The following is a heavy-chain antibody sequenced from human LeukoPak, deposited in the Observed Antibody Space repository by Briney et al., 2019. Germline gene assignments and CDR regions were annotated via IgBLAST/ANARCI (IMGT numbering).Heavy chain of an antibody. D-gene: IGHD2-15*01. CDR3: ARGRVVAATRYFDY. CDR2: INTNTGNP. Sequence: ASVKVSCKASGYTFTSYAMNWVRQAPGQGLEWMGWINTNTGNPTHAQGFTGQFVFSLDTSVSAAYLQISSLKAEDTAVYCCARGRVVAATRYFDYWGQGTLVTVSS. J-gene: IGHJ4*02. V-gene: IGHV7-4-1*02. CDR1: GYTFTSYA.